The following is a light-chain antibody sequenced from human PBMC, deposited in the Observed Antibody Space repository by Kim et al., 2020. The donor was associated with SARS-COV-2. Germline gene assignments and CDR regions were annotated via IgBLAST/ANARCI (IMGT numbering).Light chain of an antibody. CDR1: GEKY. Sequence: GEKYTSWYQHKSGQSPAVVIYQDNKRPSGMTERFSGSSSGNTATLTISGTQPMDEADYYCQTWDSTTVIFGGGTQLTVL. V-gene: IGLV3-1*01. CDR3: QTWDSTTVI. J-gene: IGLJ2*01. CDR2: QDN.